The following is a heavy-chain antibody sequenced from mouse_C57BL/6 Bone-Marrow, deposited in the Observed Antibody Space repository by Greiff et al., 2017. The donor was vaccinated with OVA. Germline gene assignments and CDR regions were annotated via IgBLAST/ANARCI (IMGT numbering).Heavy chain of an antibody. V-gene: IGHV1-64*01. Sequence: VQLQQPGAELVKPGASVKLSCKASGYTFTSYWMHWVKQRPGQGLEWIGMIHPNSGSTNYNEKFKSKATLTVDKSSSTAYMQLSSLTSEDSAVYYCARGAYYSNYVAWFAYWGQGTLVTVSA. CDR3: ARGAYYSNYVAWFAY. CDR1: GYTFTSYW. CDR2: IHPNSGST. D-gene: IGHD2-5*01. J-gene: IGHJ3*01.